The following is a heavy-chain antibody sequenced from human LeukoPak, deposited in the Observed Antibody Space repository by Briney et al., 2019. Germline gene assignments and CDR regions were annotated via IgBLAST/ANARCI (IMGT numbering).Heavy chain of an antibody. V-gene: IGHV4-34*01. CDR3: ARSACSGGTCYSERGAFDI. CDR1: GGSFSGYL. J-gene: IGHJ3*02. D-gene: IGHD2-15*01. CDR2: IYYSGST. Sequence: SETLSLTCAVYGGSFSGYLWSWIRQPPGKGLEWIGSIYYSGSTYYNPSLKSRATISVDTSKNQFSLKLSSVTAADTAVYYCARSACSGGTCYSERGAFDIWGQGTMVTVSS.